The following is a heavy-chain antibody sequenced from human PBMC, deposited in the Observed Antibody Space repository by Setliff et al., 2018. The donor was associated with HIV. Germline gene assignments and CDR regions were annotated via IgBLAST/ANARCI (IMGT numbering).Heavy chain of an antibody. CDR1: GGSIYSGIYY. Sequence: PSETLSLTCTVSGGSIYSGIYYWSWIRQPAGKGLEWIGHIYTSGSTNYNPSLKSRVTISVDTAKNQFSLKMTSVTAADTAIYFCARGALSLTMTKLLSFFDSWGQGTQVTVSS. V-gene: IGHV4-61*09. D-gene: IGHD3-22*01. J-gene: IGHJ4*02. CDR2: IYTSGST. CDR3: ARGALSLTMTKLLSFFDS.